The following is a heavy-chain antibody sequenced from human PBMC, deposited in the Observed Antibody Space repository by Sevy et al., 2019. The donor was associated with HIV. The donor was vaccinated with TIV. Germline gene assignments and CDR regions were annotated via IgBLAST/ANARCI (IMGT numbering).Heavy chain of an antibody. CDR2: ISYDGSDK. CDR1: GFALSNYYA. V-gene: IGHV3-30-3*01. D-gene: IGHD4-17*01. J-gene: IGHJ6*02. CDR3: ARPRANYVDHYFFYAMDV. Sequence: GESLKISCAASGFALSNYYAMHWVRQAPGKGLEWVALISYDGSDKYYADSVKGRFTISRDNFKNTLYLQMNSLTTEDTAVYYCARPRANYVDHYFFYAMDVWGHGTTVTVSS.